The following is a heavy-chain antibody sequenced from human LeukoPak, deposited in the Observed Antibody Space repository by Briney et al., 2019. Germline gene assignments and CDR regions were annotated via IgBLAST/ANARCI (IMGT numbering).Heavy chain of an antibody. D-gene: IGHD3-9*01. J-gene: IGHJ4*02. CDR3: AKDLYDILPYYFDY. CDR2: ISGSGGST. Sequence: GGSLRLSCAASGFTFSSYGMSWVRQAPGKGLGWVSAISGSGGSTYYADSVKGRFTISRDNSKNTLYLQMNSLRAEDTAVYYCAKDLYDILPYYFDYWGQGTLVTVSS. V-gene: IGHV3-23*01. CDR1: GFTFSSYG.